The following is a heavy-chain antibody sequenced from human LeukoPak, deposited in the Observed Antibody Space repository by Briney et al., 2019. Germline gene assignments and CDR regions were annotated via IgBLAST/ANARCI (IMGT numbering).Heavy chain of an antibody. CDR3: TRGYGHYDSSGYH. Sequence: PGRTLRLSCTASGFTFGDFAVSWVRHAPGKGLEWVGFIRSKVDAETTGYAASVKGRFTVSRDDSKSIAYLQMNSLKTEDTAVYYCTRGYGHYDSSGYHWGQGTLVTVSS. D-gene: IGHD3-22*01. CDR2: IRSKVDAETT. CDR1: GFTFGDFA. V-gene: IGHV3-49*04. J-gene: IGHJ4*02.